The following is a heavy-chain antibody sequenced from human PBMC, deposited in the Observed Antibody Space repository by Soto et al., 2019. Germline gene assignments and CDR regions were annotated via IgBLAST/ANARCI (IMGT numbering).Heavy chain of an antibody. Sequence: EVQLVESGGGLVQPGGSLRLSCAVSGFTVSSNYMNWVRQAPGKGLEWVSVIYSGGDTYNADSVKDRFTISRDNSKNTLYLQMNSLRAEDTAVYYCAREGRGGGWFDPWGQGTLVTVSS. CDR1: GFTVSSNY. CDR3: AREGRGGGWFDP. D-gene: IGHD3-10*01. CDR2: IYSGGDT. J-gene: IGHJ5*02. V-gene: IGHV3-66*01.